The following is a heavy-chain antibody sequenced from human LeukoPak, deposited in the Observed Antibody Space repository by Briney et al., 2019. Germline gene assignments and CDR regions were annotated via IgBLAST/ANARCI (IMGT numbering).Heavy chain of an antibody. Sequence: SETLSLTCTVSGGSISSYYWSWIRQPPGKGLEWIGYIYYSGSNNYNSALKSQVTISADTSKNQFSLKLSSVTAADTAVDYCARIGGIPLGSFDIWGQGTMVTVSS. CDR1: GGSISSYY. V-gene: IGHV4-59*01. CDR2: IYYSGSN. D-gene: IGHD2-2*02. CDR3: ARIGGIPLGSFDI. J-gene: IGHJ3*02.